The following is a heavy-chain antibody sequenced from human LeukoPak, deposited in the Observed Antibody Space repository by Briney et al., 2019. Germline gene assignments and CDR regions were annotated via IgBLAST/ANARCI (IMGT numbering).Heavy chain of an antibody. J-gene: IGHJ5*02. D-gene: IGHD3-10*01. CDR3: ARDWEDGSGANWFDP. V-gene: IGHV1-69*13. CDR1: GGTFSSYA. Sequence: GASVKVSRKASGGTFSSYAISWVRQAPGQGLEWMGGIIPIFGTANYAQKFQGRVTITADESTSTAYMELSSLRSEDTAVYYCARDWEDGSGANWFDPWGQGTLVTVSS. CDR2: IIPIFGTA.